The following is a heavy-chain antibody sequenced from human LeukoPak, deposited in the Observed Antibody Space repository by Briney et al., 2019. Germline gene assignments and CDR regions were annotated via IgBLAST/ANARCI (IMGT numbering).Heavy chain of an antibody. J-gene: IGHJ4*02. V-gene: IGHV1-24*01. D-gene: IGHD3-10*01. CDR3: ATLPITMVRGALDY. CDR2: FDPEDGET. CDR1: GYTLTELS. Sequence: ASVKVSCKVSGYTLTELSMHWVRQAPGKGLEWMGGFDPEDGETIYAQKFQGRVTMTEDTSTDTAYMELSSLRSEDTAVYYCATLPITMVRGALDYWGQGTLVTVSS.